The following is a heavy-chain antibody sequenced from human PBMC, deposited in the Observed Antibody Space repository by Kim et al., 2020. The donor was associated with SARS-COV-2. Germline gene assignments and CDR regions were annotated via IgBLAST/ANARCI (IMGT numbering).Heavy chain of an antibody. CDR2: IYWDDDK. CDR1: GFSLSTSGVG. CDR3: AHRQVVDRSGKYYYYGMDV. V-gene: IGHV2-5*02. D-gene: IGHD2-15*01. J-gene: IGHJ6*02. Sequence: SGPTLVNPTQTLTLTCTFSGFSLSTSGVGVGWIRQPPGKALEWLALIYWDDDKRYSPSLKSRLTITKDTSKNQVVLTMTNMDPVDTATYYCAHRQVVDRSGKYYYYGMDVWGQGTTVTVSS.